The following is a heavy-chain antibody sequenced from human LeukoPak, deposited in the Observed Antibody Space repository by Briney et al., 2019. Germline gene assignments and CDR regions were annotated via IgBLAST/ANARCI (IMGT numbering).Heavy chain of an antibody. D-gene: IGHD3-16*01. CDR1: GFTFSSYG. Sequence: GGSLRLSCAASGFTFSSYGMHWVRQAPGKRLEWVAVIWYDGSNKYYADSVKGRFTISRDNSKNTLYLQMNSLKTEDTAVYYCNTDSLVLNYWGQGTLVTVSS. CDR3: NTDSLVLNY. V-gene: IGHV3-33*01. J-gene: IGHJ4*02. CDR2: IWYDGSNK.